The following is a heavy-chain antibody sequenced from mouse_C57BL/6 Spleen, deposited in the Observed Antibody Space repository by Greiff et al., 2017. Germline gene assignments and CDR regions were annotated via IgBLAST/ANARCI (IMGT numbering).Heavy chain of an antibody. CDR2: ISPGSGNT. V-gene: IGHV1-66*01. D-gene: IGHD1-1*01. CDR3: ARGDYYGSSYLDY. J-gene: IGHJ2*01. Sequence: QVQLQQSGRDLVKPGASLKISCKASGYSFTSYSIHWVKQRPGQGLEWIGWISPGSGNTKYNEKFKGKATLTADTASSTPYMQLSSLTSEDSAVYYCARGDYYGSSYLDYWGQGTTLTVSS. CDR1: GYSFTSYS.